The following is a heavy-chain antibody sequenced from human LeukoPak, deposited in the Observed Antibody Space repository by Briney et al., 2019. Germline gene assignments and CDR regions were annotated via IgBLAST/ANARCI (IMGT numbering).Heavy chain of an antibody. D-gene: IGHD3-10*02. CDR1: GYTFTGYY. CDR2: INPNSGGT. V-gene: IGHV1-2*02. CDR3: ARDVTMLTVNYYYGMDV. Sequence: GASVKVSCKASGYTFTGYYMHWVRKAPGQGLEWMGWINPNSGGTNYAQKFQGRVTMTRDTSISTAYMELSRLRSDDTAVYYCARDVTMLTVNYYYGMDVWGQGTTVTVSS. J-gene: IGHJ6*02.